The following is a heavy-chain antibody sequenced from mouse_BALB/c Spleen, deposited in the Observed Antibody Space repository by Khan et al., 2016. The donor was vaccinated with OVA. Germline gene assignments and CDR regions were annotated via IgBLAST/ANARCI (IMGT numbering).Heavy chain of an antibody. CDR2: IYPYNDDT. V-gene: IGHV1S136*01. D-gene: IGHD2-14*01. Sequence: VQLQQSGPELVKPGASVKMSCTASGYTFTSYVIHWVKQRPGQGLDWIGYIYPYNDDTKYSEKFKGKATLTSDKSSSTAYMELSSLTSEDSAVYYCARNYRDDVYFDSWGQGTTLTVSS. CDR1: GYTFTSYV. CDR3: ARNYRDDVYFDS. J-gene: IGHJ2*01.